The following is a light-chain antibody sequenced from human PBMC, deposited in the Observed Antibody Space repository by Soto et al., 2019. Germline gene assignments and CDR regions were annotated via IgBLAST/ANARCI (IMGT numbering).Light chain of an antibody. Sequence: QSVLTQPPSVSGAPGQRVXISCTXXSSXIGANFDVGWFQHLPGSAPKVLIYGNTNRPSGVPARFSGSKSGTSASLAITGLQADXXXXYYCQSYDSSLRAYVFGSGTKLTVL. CDR1: SSXIGANFD. CDR2: GNT. J-gene: IGLJ1*01. V-gene: IGLV1-40*01. CDR3: QSYDSSLRAYV.